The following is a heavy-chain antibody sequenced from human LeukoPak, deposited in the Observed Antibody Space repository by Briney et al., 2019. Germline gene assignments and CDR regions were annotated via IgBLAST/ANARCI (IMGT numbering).Heavy chain of an antibody. CDR3: ARYQAAAAGVFDY. CDR2: IYYSGST. Sequence: SETLSLTCTVSGGSISSYYWSWIRQPPGKGLEWIGYIYYSGSTNYNPSLKSRVTISVDTSKNQFSLKLSSVTAADAAVYYCARYQAAAAGVFDYWGQGTLVTVSS. V-gene: IGHV4-59*01. CDR1: GGSISSYY. D-gene: IGHD6-13*01. J-gene: IGHJ4*02.